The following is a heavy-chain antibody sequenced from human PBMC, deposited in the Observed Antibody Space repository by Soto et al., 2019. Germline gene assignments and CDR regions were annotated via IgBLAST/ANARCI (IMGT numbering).Heavy chain of an antibody. CDR2: IYYSGST. D-gene: IGHD1-26*01. V-gene: IGHV4-59*08. CDR1: GGSISSYY. CDR3: ASFGSSPRHWFDP. J-gene: IGHJ5*02. Sequence: PSETLSLTCTVSGGSISSYYWSWIRQPPGKGLEWIGYIYYSGSTNYNPSLKSRVTISVDTSKNQFSLKLSSVTAADTAVYYCASFGSSPRHWFDPWGQGTLVTVSS.